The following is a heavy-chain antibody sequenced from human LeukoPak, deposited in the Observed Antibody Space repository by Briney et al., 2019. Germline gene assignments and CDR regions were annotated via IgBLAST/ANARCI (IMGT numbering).Heavy chain of an antibody. J-gene: IGHJ6*03. CDR2: MNPNSGNT. CDR3: ARAKMVRGVTPNYYMDV. V-gene: IGHV1-8*01. CDR1: GYTFTSYD. D-gene: IGHD3-10*01. Sequence: GASVKVSCNASGYTFTSYDINWVRQATGQGLEWMGWMNPNSGNTGYAQKFQGRVTMTRNTSISTAYMELSSLRSEDTAVYYCARAKMVRGVTPNYYMDVWGKGTTVTVSS.